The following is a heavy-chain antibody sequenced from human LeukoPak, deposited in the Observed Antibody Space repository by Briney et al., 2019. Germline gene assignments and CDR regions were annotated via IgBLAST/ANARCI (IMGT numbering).Heavy chain of an antibody. CDR3: ARGEKTWTTGSYP. D-gene: IGHD2-8*02. Sequence: AGGSLRLAWAAAGFTVGSHWMRWVRQAAGKGLVWVARLNSDGSGTIYAASVKGRFTISRDNAKPTLDLQMNSLSGEHTAVSYCARGEKTWTTGSYPSGPGTLVTVSS. CDR2: LNSDGSGT. J-gene: IGHJ5*02. V-gene: IGHV3-74*01. CDR1: GFTVGSHW.